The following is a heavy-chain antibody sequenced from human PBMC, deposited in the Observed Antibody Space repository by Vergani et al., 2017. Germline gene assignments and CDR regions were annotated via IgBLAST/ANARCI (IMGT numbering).Heavy chain of an antibody. D-gene: IGHD6-19*01. CDR3: ARVDSSGWRNFDY. CDR2: ISSSSSYT. J-gene: IGHJ4*02. V-gene: IGHV3-11*06. Sequence: QVQLVESGGGLVKPGGSLRLSCAASGFTFSDYYMSWIRQAPGKGLEWVSYISSSSSYTNYADSVKGRFTISRDNAKNSLYLQMNSLRAEDTAVYYCARVDSSGWRNFDYWGQGTLVTVSS. CDR1: GFTFSDYY.